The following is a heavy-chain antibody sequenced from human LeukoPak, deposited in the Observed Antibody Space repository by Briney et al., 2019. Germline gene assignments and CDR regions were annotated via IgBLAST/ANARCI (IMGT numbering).Heavy chain of an antibody. Sequence: SETLSLTCTVSGVSISSYYWSWIRQPAGKGLEWIGRIYTSGSTNYNPSLKSRVTMSVDTSKNQFSLKLSSVTAADTAVYYCARVPSSRSSTSCYGAFDIWGQGTMVTVSS. V-gene: IGHV4-4*07. J-gene: IGHJ3*02. CDR1: GVSISSYY. D-gene: IGHD2-2*01. CDR3: ARVPSSRSSTSCYGAFDI. CDR2: IYTSGST.